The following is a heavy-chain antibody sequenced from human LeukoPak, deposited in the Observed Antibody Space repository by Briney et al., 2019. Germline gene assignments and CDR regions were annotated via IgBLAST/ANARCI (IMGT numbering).Heavy chain of an antibody. CDR1: GFTFSSYS. Sequence: SGGSLRLSCAASGFTFSSYSMNWVRQAPGKGLEWVSFMSGSSNYIYYADSVKGRFTISRDNAKNSLYLQMNRLRAEDTAVCYCARVGSTWSYFDYWGQGTLVTVSS. CDR3: ARVGSTWSYFDY. CDR2: MSGSSNYI. V-gene: IGHV3-21*01. J-gene: IGHJ4*02. D-gene: IGHD6-13*01.